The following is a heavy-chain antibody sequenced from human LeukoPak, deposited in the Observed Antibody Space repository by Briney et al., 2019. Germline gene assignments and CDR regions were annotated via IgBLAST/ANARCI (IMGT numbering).Heavy chain of an antibody. Sequence: VGYLNLPCKCSGYSFTSYWLGWVRQMPGKGLEGKGIIYPGDSDTRYSPSFQGQVTISADKSISTAYLQWSSLKASDTAMYYCARHDYSWYAPFDYWGQGTLVTVSS. V-gene: IGHV5-51*01. CDR2: IYPGDSDT. D-gene: IGHD6-13*01. CDR1: GYSFTSYW. CDR3: ARHDYSWYAPFDY. J-gene: IGHJ4*02.